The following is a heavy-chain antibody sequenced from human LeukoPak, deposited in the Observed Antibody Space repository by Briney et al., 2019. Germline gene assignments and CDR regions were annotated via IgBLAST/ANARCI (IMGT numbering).Heavy chain of an antibody. CDR3: AKDLPGGYSSDY. CDR1: GFTFNNFG. V-gene: IGHV3-30*02. CDR2: IGYEGVHK. D-gene: IGHD4-23*01. Sequence: PGGSLRLSCAACGFTFNNFGMHGVRQAPGKGREWVSFIGYEGVHKYYADAVKGRFTISKDNSKATVYLQINSLRPCDTACLYFAKDLPGGYSSDYWGQGTLVTVFS. J-gene: IGHJ4*02.